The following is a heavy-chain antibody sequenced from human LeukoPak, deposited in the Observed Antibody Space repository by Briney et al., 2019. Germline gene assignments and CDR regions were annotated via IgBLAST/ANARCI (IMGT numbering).Heavy chain of an antibody. Sequence: SETLSLTCAVYGGSFSGYYWSWIRQPPGKGLEWIGEINHSGSTNYNPSLKSRVTISVDTSKNQFSLKLSSVTAEDTAVYYCAKANVVVVAAKGQPAIDYWGQGTLVTVSS. CDR3: AKANVVVVAAKGQPAIDY. V-gene: IGHV4-34*01. D-gene: IGHD2-15*01. CDR2: INHSGST. CDR1: GGSFSGYY. J-gene: IGHJ4*02.